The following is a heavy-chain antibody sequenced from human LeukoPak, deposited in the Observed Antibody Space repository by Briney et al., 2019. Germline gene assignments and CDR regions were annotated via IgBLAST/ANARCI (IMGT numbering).Heavy chain of an antibody. CDR2: IYYSGST. V-gene: IGHV4-59*12. CDR1: GGSISSYY. D-gene: IGHD2-15*01. Sequence: SETLSLTCTVSGGSISSYYWSWIRQPPGKGLEWIGYIYYSGSTNYNPSLKSRVTISVDKSKNQFSLKLSSVTAADTAVYYCASSGYCSGGSCSGGAFDIWGQGTMVTVSS. CDR3: ASSGYCSGGSCSGGAFDI. J-gene: IGHJ3*02.